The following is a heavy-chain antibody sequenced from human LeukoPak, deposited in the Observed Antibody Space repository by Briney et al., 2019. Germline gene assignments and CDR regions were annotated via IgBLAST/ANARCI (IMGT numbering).Heavy chain of an antibody. V-gene: IGHV4-38-2*01. J-gene: IGHJ4*02. D-gene: IGHD3-10*01. Sequence: SETLSLTCAVSGYSISSGYYWGWIRQPPGKGLEWIGSIYHSGSTYDNPSIKSRVIMSVDTSKNQFSLKLTSVTAADTAVYYCARVGVVRGVDYWGQGTLVTVSS. CDR3: ARVGVVRGVDY. CDR1: GYSISSGYY. CDR2: IYHSGST.